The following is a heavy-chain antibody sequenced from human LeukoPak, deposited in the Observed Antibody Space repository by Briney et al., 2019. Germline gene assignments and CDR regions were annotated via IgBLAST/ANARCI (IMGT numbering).Heavy chain of an antibody. Sequence: ASVKVSCKASGYTFTGYYLHWVRQAPGQGLEWKGWINPNSGGTNYAQKFQGRVTMTRDTSISTAYMDLSRLRSDDAAVYYCVRGYSRRSYYYYYMDVWGKGTTVTVSS. CDR1: GYTFTGYY. V-gene: IGHV1-2*02. CDR3: VRGYSRRSYYYYYMDV. D-gene: IGHD2-15*01. CDR2: INPNSGGT. J-gene: IGHJ6*03.